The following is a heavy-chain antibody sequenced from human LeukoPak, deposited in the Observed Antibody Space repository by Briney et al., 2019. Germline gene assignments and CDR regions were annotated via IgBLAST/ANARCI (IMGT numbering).Heavy chain of an antibody. Sequence: RISCKGSGYSFTSYWISWVRQAPGQGLEWMGGIIPIFGTANYAQKFQGRVTITADESTSTAYMELSSLRSEDTAMYYCARRDDHNGRDYWGQGTLVTVSS. CDR2: IIPIFGTA. V-gene: IGHV1-69*01. J-gene: IGHJ4*02. CDR3: ARRDDHNGRDY. D-gene: IGHD5-24*01. CDR1: GYSFTSYW.